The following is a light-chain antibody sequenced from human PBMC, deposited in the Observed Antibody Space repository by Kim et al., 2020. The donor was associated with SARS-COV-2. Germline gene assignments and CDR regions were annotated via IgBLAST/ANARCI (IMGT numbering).Light chain of an antibody. CDR2: GTA. Sequence: EIVLTQSPGTLSLSPGERATLSCRASESVSSSYLAWYQQRPGQAPRLLIHGTANRATGIPDRFSGSGSGTDFSLTISRLEPEDFAVYYCQQYGRSPLTFGGGTEVDIK. V-gene: IGKV3-20*01. CDR1: ESVSSSY. CDR3: QQYGRSPLT. J-gene: IGKJ4*01.